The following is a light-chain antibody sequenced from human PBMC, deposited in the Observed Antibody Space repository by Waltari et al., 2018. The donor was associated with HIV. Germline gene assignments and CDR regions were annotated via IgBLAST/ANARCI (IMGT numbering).Light chain of an antibody. Sequence: SVLTQPPSVSGAPGQRVTISCTGSSSNIGAGYDVHWYQQLPGTAPKLLIYGSTNRPSGVPDRFSGSKSGTSASLAITGLQAEDEADYYCQSYDSSLSGFFYVFGSGTKVTVL. CDR1: SSNIGAGYD. J-gene: IGLJ1*01. CDR3: QSYDSSLSGFFYV. V-gene: IGLV1-40*01. CDR2: GST.